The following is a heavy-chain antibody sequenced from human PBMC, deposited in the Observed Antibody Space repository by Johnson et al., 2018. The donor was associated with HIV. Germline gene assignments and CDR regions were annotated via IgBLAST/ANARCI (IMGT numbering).Heavy chain of an antibody. J-gene: IGHJ3*02. CDR3: ARGKSVAARIGAFDI. D-gene: IGHD6-6*01. Sequence: QVQLVESGGGLVQPGGSLRLSCAASGFTFSSYAMHWVRQAPGKGLEWVAAISYDGSNKYYADSVKDRFTISRDNSKNTLCLQMNSLRPEDTAVFYCARGKSVAARIGAFDIWGQGTMVTVSS. CDR1: GFTFSSYA. V-gene: IGHV3-30-3*01. CDR2: ISYDGSNK.